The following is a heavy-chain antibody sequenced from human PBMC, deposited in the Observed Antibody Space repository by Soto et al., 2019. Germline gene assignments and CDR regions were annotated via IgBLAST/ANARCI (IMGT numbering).Heavy chain of an antibody. J-gene: IGHJ6*03. Sequence: GGSLRLSCAASGFTFSSYSMNWVRQAPGKGLEWVSSISSSSSYIYYADSVKGRFTISRDNAKNSLYLQMNSLRAEDTAVYYCARDERDIVVVPAAIGYYYYMDVWGKGTTVTVSS. V-gene: IGHV3-21*01. CDR1: GFTFSSYS. CDR3: ARDERDIVVVPAAIGYYYYMDV. CDR2: ISSSSSYI. D-gene: IGHD2-2*02.